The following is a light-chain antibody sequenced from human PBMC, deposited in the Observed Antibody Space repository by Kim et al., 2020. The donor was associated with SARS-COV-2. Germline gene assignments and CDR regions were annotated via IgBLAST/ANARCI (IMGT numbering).Light chain of an antibody. Sequence: VLTQSPGTVSLSPAERATLSCRASQSVTSSNLAWYQHKPGQTPRLLIYGASNRATGIPDRFSGSGSGTDFTLTISRLEPEDFAVYYCQQYGDSPLAPFGPGTKLEI. CDR1: QSVTSSN. CDR3: QQYGDSPLAP. V-gene: IGKV3-20*01. J-gene: IGKJ2*01. CDR2: GAS.